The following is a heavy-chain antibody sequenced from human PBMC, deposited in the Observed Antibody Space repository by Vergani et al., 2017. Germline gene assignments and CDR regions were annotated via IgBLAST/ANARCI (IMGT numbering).Heavy chain of an antibody. Sequence: QVQLVESGGGVVQPGTSLRLSCVVSGFALNRHAMYWVRQAPGKGLEWVAFTRYDGIVEYYGDSVRGRVTISRDNSKNTLYLQMNRLRPEDTAVYYCATAGAAYCRGASCYDFFEYWGQGTLVTVAS. CDR2: TRYDGIVE. CDR3: ATAGAAYCRGASCYDFFEY. CDR1: GFALNRHA. J-gene: IGHJ4*02. D-gene: IGHD2-15*01. V-gene: IGHV3-30*02.